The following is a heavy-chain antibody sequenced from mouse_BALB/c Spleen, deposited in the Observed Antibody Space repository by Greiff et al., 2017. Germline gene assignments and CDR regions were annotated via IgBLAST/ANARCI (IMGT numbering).Heavy chain of an antibody. CDR3: ARPDGSSFAWFAY. CDR1: GYTFTSYW. J-gene: IGHJ3*01. Sequence: QVQLKQSGAELAKPGASVKMSCKASGYTFTSYWMHWVKQRPGQGLEWIGYINPSTGYTEYNQKFKDKATLTADKSSSTAYMQLSSLTSEDSAVYYCARPDGSSFAWFAYWGQGTLVTVSA. CDR2: INPSTGYT. D-gene: IGHD1-1*01. V-gene: IGHV1-7*01.